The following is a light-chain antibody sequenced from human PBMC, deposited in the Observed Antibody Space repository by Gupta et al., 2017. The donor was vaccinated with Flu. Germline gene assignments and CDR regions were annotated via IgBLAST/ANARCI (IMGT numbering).Light chain of an antibody. CDR2: KAS. J-gene: IGKJ1*01. Sequence: DIQMTQSPSTLSASVGDRVTISCRASQNILDSLAWYQQKPGKVPKLLIYKASTLESGVTSRFSGSGAGREFTLTSTSRQPDAFEKYYCQQYNFWRSFGQGTKVEIK. CDR3: QQYNFWRS. CDR1: QNILDS. V-gene: IGKV1-5*03.